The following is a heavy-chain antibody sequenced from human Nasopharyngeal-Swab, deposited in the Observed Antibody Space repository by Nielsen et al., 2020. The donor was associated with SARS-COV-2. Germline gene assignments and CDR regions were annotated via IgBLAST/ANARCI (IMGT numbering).Heavy chain of an antibody. CDR1: GFTFGDYA. J-gene: IGHJ4*02. CDR2: ISWNSGSI. CDR3: AKDISRYGSGSYFDY. D-gene: IGHD3-10*01. V-gene: IGHV3-9*01. Sequence: SLKISCAASGFTFGDYAMHWVRQAPGKGLEWVSGISWNSGSIGYADSVKGRFTISRDNAKNSLYLQMNSLRAEDTALYYCAKDISRYGSGSYFDYWGQGTLVTVSS.